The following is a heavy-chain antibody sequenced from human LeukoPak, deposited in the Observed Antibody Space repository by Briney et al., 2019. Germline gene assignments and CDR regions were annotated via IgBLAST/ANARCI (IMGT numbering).Heavy chain of an antibody. CDR2: IYHSGST. V-gene: IGHV4-39*07. J-gene: IGHJ4*02. CDR1: GGFISGSSYN. CDR3: ASSYGGRDY. D-gene: IGHD4-23*01. Sequence: SETLSLTCTVSGGFISGSSYNWGWIRQPPGKGLEWIGEIYHSGSTNYNPSLKSRVTISVDTSKNQFSLKLSSVTAADTAVYYCASSYGGRDYWGQGTLVTVSS.